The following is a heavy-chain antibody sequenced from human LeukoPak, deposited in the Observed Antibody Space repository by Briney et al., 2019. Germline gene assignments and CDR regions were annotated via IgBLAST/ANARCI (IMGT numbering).Heavy chain of an antibody. CDR1: GYSISSGYY. D-gene: IGHD3-16*01. J-gene: IGHJ3*02. CDR3: ARVYAFSAFDM. CDR2: MYRSGST. V-gene: IGHV4-38-2*02. Sequence: SETLSLTCTVSGYSISSGYYWGWIRQPPGKGLEWIGSMYRSGSTYYNPSLKSRVTISVDTSKNQFSLKLTSVAAADTAVYYCARVYAFSAFDMWGQGTVVTVSS.